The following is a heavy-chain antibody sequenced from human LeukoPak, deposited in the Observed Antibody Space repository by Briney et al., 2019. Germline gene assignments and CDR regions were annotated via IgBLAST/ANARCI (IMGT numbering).Heavy chain of an antibody. Sequence: SETLSLTCAVYGGSFSGYYWSWIRQPPGKGLEWIGEINHSGSTNYNPSLKSRVTISVDTSKNQFSLKLSSVTAADTAVYYCAANSADYNTLGSSYKVWGQGTLVTVSS. D-gene: IGHD3-10*01. CDR2: INHSGST. V-gene: IGHV4-34*01. CDR3: AANSADYNTLGSSYKV. CDR1: GGSFSGYY. J-gene: IGHJ4*02.